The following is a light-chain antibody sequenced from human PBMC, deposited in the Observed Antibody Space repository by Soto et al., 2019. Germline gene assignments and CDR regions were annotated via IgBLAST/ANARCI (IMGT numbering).Light chain of an antibody. CDR3: QQYNSYPWT. J-gene: IGKJ1*01. CDR1: QSISSW. Sequence: DIQMTQSPSTLSASVGDRVTITCRASQSISSWLAWYQHKPGKAPKLLIYKASSLESGVPSRFSGSGSGTEFTLTISSLQPDDFATYYCQQYNSYPWTFGHGTKVEIK. V-gene: IGKV1-5*03. CDR2: KAS.